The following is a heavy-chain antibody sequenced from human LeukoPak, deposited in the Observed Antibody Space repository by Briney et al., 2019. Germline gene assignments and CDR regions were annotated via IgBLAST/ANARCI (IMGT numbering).Heavy chain of an antibody. CDR3: ARDSNEFGELVGWFDP. CDR2: IIPIFGTA. D-gene: IGHD3-10*01. Sequence: SVKVSCTASGGTFGSYAISWVRQAPGQGLEWMGGIIPIFGTANYAQKFQGRVTITADKSTSTAYMELSSLRSEDTAVYYCARDSNEFGELVGWFDPWGQGTLVTVSS. J-gene: IGHJ5*02. CDR1: GGTFGSYA. V-gene: IGHV1-69*06.